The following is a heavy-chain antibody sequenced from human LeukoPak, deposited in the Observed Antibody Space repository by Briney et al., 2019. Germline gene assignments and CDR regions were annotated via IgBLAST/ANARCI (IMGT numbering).Heavy chain of an antibody. CDR1: GFTFSSYA. CDR3: ARGGVYSSGWYVDY. CDR2: ISSSSSYI. V-gene: IGHV3-21*01. D-gene: IGHD6-19*01. Sequence: GGSLRLSCAASGFTFSSYAMSWVRQAPGKGLEWVSSISSSSSYIYYADSVKGRFTISRDNAKNSLYLQVNSLRAEDTAVYYCARGGVYSSGWYVDYWGQGTLVTVSS. J-gene: IGHJ4*02.